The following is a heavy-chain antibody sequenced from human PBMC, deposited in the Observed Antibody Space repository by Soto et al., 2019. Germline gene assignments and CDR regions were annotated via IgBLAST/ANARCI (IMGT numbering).Heavy chain of an antibody. CDR2: IGRKANNYAT. V-gene: IGHV3-73*02. J-gene: IGHJ5*02. D-gene: IGHD6-19*01. CDR1: GFIFSGSA. CDR3: VRQWLEVSALDP. Sequence: EVHLVQSGGGLVQPGGSLKLSCAASGFIFSGSAMHWVRQASGKGLEWVGRIGRKANNYATEYAASVEGRFTIPRDESTTTTFPLMNSLKSEDTAVYFFVRQWLEVSALDPWGQGNRVSAPS.